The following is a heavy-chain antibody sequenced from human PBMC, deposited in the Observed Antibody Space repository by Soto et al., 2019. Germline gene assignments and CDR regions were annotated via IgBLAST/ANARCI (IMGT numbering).Heavy chain of an antibody. CDR2: MNPNSGNT. Sequence: GPSVKVSCKASGYTFTSYDINWVRQATGQGLEWMGWMNPNSGNTGYAQKVQGRVTMTTDTSISTAYMELSSLRSEDTAVYYCARASLTMVRGVIITDLGYYYYYMDVWGKGTTVTVSS. J-gene: IGHJ6*03. V-gene: IGHV1-8*01. D-gene: IGHD3-10*01. CDR3: ARASLTMVRGVIITDLGYYYYYMDV. CDR1: GYTFTSYD.